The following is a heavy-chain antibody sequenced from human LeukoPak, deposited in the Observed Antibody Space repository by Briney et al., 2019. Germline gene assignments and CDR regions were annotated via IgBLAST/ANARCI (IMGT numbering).Heavy chain of an antibody. CDR3: ARDQRIAVAGNKRGPLQH. Sequence: ASVKVSCKASGYTFTGYYMHWVRQAPGQGLEWWEWINPNSGGTIYAQKFQGRVTITADKSTSTAYMELSSLRSEDTVVYYCARDQRIAVAGNKRGPLQHWGQGTLVTVSS. D-gene: IGHD6-19*01. V-gene: IGHV1-2*01. J-gene: IGHJ1*01. CDR1: GYTFTGYY. CDR2: INPNSGGT.